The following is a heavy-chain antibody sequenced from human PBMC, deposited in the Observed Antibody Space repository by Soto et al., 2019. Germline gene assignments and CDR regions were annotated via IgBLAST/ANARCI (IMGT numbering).Heavy chain of an antibody. CDR2: IYYSGST. D-gene: IGHD3-22*01. Sequence: SETLSLTCTVSGGSISSGGYYWSWIRQHPGKGLEWIGYIYYSGSTYYNPSLKSRVTISVDTSKNQFSLKLSSVTAADTGVYYCARGVIYYYDSIGYFPTHQDYWGQGTLVTVSS. CDR1: GGSISSGGYY. CDR3: ARGVIYYYDSIGYFPTHQDY. J-gene: IGHJ4*02. V-gene: IGHV4-31*03.